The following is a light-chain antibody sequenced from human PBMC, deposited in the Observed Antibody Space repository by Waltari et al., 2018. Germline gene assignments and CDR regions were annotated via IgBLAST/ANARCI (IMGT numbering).Light chain of an antibody. CDR3: EQSYSTLRT. J-gene: IGKJ1*01. CDR2: SAS. V-gene: IGKV1-39*01. CDR1: QSISSY. Sequence: DIQMTQSPSSLSASVGDRVTITCRASQSISSYLNWYMQKPGKAPKRLIYSASSLQSGVPSRFSGSGSGTDFTLTISSLQPEDFATYYCEQSYSTLRTFGQGTKVEIK.